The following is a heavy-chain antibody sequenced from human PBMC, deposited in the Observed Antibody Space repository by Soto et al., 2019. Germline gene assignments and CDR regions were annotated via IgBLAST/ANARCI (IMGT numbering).Heavy chain of an antibody. J-gene: IGHJ4*02. CDR2: ITYDGNNK. V-gene: IGHV3-30-3*01. D-gene: IGHD1-26*01. CDR3: AKGVGSYYFDH. CDR1: GFTFSRYP. Sequence: QVQLVESGGGVVQPGRSLRLSCAASGFTFSRYPMYWVRQAPGKGLEWVAVITYDGNNKYYADSVKGRFTISRDNAKNTLSLQMNKLGPEDTAVYYGAKGVGSYYFDHWGQGTLVTVSS.